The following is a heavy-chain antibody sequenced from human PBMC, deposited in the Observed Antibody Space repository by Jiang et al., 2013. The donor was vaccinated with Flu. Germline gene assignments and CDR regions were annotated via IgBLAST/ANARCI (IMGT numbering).Heavy chain of an antibody. J-gene: IGHJ1*01. CDR3: VRGTMVPRGVLAWGPKWTRSPYYFDT. CDR1: GTSIGSQDHY. V-gene: IGHV4-39*07. CDR2: LYYGGGT. Sequence: LLKPSETLSLTCTVSGTSIGSQDHYWDWVRQPPGKGMEWIGSLYYGGGTSYNPSFSSRVTISTDTSKRHLSLRLTSVTAADSAVYFCVRGTMVPRGVLAWGPKWTRSPYYFDTWGQGTQVTVSS. D-gene: IGHD4/OR15-4a*01.